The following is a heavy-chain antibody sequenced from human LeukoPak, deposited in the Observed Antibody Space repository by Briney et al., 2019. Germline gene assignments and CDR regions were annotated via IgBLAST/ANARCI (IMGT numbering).Heavy chain of an antibody. CDR3: ARGRRGRYYDISRYNYFDY. J-gene: IGHJ4*02. V-gene: IGHV4-59*11. D-gene: IGHD3-22*01. CDR2: IYDSGRA. CDR1: GGSISSHD. Sequence: SETLSLTCTVSGGSISSHDWGWIRRPPGKGLEWIGYIYDSGRATYNPSLKSRVTISVDTSKDQVSLKVTSVTAADTAVYYCARGRRGRYYDISRYNYFDYWGQGTLVSVSS.